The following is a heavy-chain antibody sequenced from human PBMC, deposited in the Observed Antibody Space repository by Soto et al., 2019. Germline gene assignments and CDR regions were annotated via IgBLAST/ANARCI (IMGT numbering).Heavy chain of an antibody. V-gene: IGHV1-69*13. Sequence: SVKVSCKASGGTFSSYAISWVRQAPGQGLEWMGGIIPIFGTANYARKFQGRVTITADESTSTAYMELSSLRSEDTAVYYCARGGSSWYAEYFQHWGQGTLVTVSS. CDR2: IIPIFGTA. CDR1: GGTFSSYA. CDR3: ARGGSSWYAEYFQH. D-gene: IGHD6-13*01. J-gene: IGHJ1*01.